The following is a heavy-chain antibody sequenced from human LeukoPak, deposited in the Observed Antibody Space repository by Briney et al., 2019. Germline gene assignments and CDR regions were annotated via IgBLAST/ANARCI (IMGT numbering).Heavy chain of an antibody. J-gene: IGHJ3*02. CDR3: ARGQWLPQDAFDI. Sequence: SETLSLTCTVSGGSISTYYWSWIRQPPGKGLEWIGNIYYTGSTIYNPSLESRVTMSVDTSENQLFLNLTSVTAADTAVYYCARGQWLPQDAFDIWGQGTMVTVSS. D-gene: IGHD6-19*01. CDR2: IYYTGST. CDR1: GGSISTYY. V-gene: IGHV4-59*01.